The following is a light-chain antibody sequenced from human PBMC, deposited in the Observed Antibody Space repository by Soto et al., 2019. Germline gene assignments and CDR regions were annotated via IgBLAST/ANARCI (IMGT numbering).Light chain of an antibody. Sequence: EIVLTQSPGTLSLSPGERATLSCRSSQSVSSNYLAWYQQKPDQAPRLVIYDVSGRATGIPDRFSGSGYGTDFTLTISRLEPEGFAVYYCQQYGSSPTFGQGTKVEIK. CDR3: QQYGSSPT. CDR1: QSVSSNY. V-gene: IGKV3-20*01. J-gene: IGKJ1*01. CDR2: DVS.